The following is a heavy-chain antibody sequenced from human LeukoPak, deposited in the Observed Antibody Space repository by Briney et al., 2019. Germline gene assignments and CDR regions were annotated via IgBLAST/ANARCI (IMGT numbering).Heavy chain of an antibody. CDR3: ANSLGHYYYYGMDV. CDR1: GFTFSSYA. Sequence: PGGSLRLSCAASGFTFSSYAMSWVRQAPGKGLEWVSAISGSGGSTYYADSVKGRFTISRDNSKSTLYLQMNSLRAEDTAVYYCANSLGHYYYYGMDVWGQGTAVTVSS. CDR2: ISGSGGST. J-gene: IGHJ6*02. V-gene: IGHV3-23*01.